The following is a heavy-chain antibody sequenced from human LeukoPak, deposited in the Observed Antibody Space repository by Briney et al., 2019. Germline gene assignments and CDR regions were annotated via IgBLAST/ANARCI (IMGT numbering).Heavy chain of an antibody. CDR2: IIPIFGTA. CDR1: GGTFISYA. V-gene: IGHV1-69*06. Sequence: GASVKVSCKASGGTFISYAISWVRQAPGQGLEWMGGIIPIFGTANYAQKFQGRVTITADKSTSTAYMELSSLRSEDTAVYYCARDRNLGARGDFDYWGQGTLVTVSS. CDR3: ARDRNLGARGDFDY. D-gene: IGHD1-26*01. J-gene: IGHJ4*02.